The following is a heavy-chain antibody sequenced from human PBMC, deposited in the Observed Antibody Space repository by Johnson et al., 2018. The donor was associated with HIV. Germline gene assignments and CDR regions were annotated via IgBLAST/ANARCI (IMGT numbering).Heavy chain of an antibody. D-gene: IGHD1-26*01. Sequence: VHLVESGGDLVQPGRSLRLSCAASGFSFDDYAMHWVRQAPGKGLEWVAGISWNTGSIGYAGSVKGRFTISRDNSKNTLYLQMNSLRAEDTAVYYCAKDMYSGSYRGDAFDIWGQGTMVTVSS. CDR1: GFSFDDYA. CDR2: ISWNTGSI. V-gene: IGHV3-9*01. CDR3: AKDMYSGSYRGDAFDI. J-gene: IGHJ3*02.